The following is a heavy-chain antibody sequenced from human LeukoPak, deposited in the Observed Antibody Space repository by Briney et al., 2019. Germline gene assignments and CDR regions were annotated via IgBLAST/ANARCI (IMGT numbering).Heavy chain of an antibody. J-gene: IGHJ4*02. CDR1: GYTFTTYG. Sequence: ASVKVSCKDSGYTFTTYGISWVRQAPGQGLEWMGWISAYNGNTIYAQKLQGRVTMTTDTSTSTAYMELRSLRSDDTAVYYCARLQVPCSGGSCYFFTVDYWGQGTLVTVSS. D-gene: IGHD2-15*01. V-gene: IGHV1-18*01. CDR2: ISAYNGNT. CDR3: ARLQVPCSGGSCYFFTVDY.